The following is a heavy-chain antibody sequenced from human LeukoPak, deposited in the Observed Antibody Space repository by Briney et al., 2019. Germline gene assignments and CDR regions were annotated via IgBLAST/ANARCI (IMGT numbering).Heavy chain of an antibody. CDR3: ARSDVGFFVDTAIGLIDV. D-gene: IGHD5-18*01. V-gene: IGHV1-18*01. CDR2: ISAYNGNT. CDR1: GYTFTSSG. Sequence: ASVKVSCTASGYTFTSSGISWVRQAPGQGLEWMGWISAYNGNTNNAQTLQGRASMTTDTSTSTAYTELRSLRSDDTAVYYCARSDVGFFVDTAIGLIDVWGQGTTVTVSS. J-gene: IGHJ6*02.